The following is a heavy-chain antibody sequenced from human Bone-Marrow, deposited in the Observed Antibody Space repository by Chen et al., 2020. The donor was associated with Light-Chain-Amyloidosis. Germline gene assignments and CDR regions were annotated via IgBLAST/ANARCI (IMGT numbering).Heavy chain of an antibody. CDR3: AAMGVEKALISHMAEY. CDR2: VVDGSGNT. CDR1: GFTLTGSA. Sequence: QMQLVQSGPEVRKPGTSVKVSCKASGFTLTGSAVQWVRQTRGQHLEWIGWVVDGSGNTHYEQKCQDRCIITRDMSTCTSYMEWSSLSSEDTAVYYCAAMGVEKALISHMAEYWGQGTPVTVSS. V-gene: IGHV1-58*01. D-gene: IGHD3-16*01. J-gene: IGHJ4*02.